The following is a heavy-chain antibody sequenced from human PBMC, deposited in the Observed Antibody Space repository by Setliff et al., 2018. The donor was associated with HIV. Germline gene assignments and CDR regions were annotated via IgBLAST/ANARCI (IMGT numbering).Heavy chain of an antibody. D-gene: IGHD3-22*01. CDR3: ARDPHYYDSSGYYSMFDI. CDR2: IKQDGSDM. CDR1: GFTFSSFV. Sequence: HPGGSLRLSCAASGFTFSSFVMTWVRQAPGRGLEWVANIKQDGSDMHYIESVKGRFAISRDNPKNSVYLQMSGLRVEDTAVYYCARDPHYYDSSGYYSMFDIWGQGTVVTVSS. J-gene: IGHJ3*02. V-gene: IGHV3-7*01.